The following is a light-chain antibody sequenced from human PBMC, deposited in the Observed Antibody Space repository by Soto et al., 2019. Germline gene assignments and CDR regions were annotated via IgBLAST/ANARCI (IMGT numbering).Light chain of an antibody. Sequence: QSVLTQPASVSGSPGQSITISCTGTSSDVGSYNLVSWYQQHPGKAPKLMIYEANKRPSGVSNRVSGSKSGNTASLTISGLQAEDEADYYCCSYAGSSTSWVFGGGTKVTVL. CDR1: SSDVGSYNL. V-gene: IGLV2-23*01. CDR3: CSYAGSSTSWV. J-gene: IGLJ3*02. CDR2: EAN.